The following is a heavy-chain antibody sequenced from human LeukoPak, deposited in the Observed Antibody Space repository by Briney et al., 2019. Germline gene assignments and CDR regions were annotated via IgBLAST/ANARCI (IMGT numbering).Heavy chain of an antibody. J-gene: IGHJ4*02. V-gene: IGHV1-18*04. D-gene: IGHD4-17*01. CDR3: ARDRRYYGDYVDY. CDR1: GYTFTSYG. Sequence: ASVKVSCKASGYTFTSYGISWVRQAPGQGLEWMGWISAYNGNTNYAQKLQGRVTTTTDTSTSTAYMELRSLRSGDTAVYYCARDRRYYGDYVDYWGQGTLVTVSS. CDR2: ISAYNGNT.